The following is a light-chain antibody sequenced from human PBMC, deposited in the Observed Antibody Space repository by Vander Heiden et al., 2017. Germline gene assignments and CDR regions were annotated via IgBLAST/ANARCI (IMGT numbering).Light chain of an antibody. CDR2: QDS. CDR1: KLGDNY. V-gene: IGLV3-1*01. CDR3: QAWDSSTHYV. Sequence: SYELTQPPSVSVSPGQTASITCSGDKLGDNYACWYQQKPAQSPVLFIYQDSKRPSGIPERFSGSNSGNTATLTISGTQAMEEADYYCQAWDSSTHYVFGTGTKVTVL. J-gene: IGLJ1*01.